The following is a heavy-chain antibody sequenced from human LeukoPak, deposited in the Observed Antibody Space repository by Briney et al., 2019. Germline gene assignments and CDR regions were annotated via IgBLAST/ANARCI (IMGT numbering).Heavy chain of an antibody. Sequence: PGGSLTLSCAASGFRFNTYWMSWVRQAPGKGLEWVANIKQDGNEKYYADSVKGRFTISRDNGKNSLDLQMNSLRADDTAVYYCARDTLGEGEDANYAVYYFDYWGQGTLVTVSS. J-gene: IGHJ4*02. CDR1: GFRFNTYW. CDR2: IKQDGNEK. V-gene: IGHV3-7*01. CDR3: ARDTLGEGEDANYAVYYFDY. D-gene: IGHD4/OR15-4a*01.